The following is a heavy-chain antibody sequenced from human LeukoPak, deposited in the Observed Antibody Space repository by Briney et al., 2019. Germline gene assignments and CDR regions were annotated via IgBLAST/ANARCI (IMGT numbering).Heavy chain of an antibody. CDR1: GFTFSSYG. V-gene: IGHV3-30*18. CDR2: ISYDGSNK. J-gene: IGHJ5*02. CDR3: AKYWFGGRQSWLRPYGWFDP. Sequence: GGSLRLSCAASGFTFSSYGMHWVRQAPGKGLEWVAVISYDGSNKYYADSVKGRFTISRDNSKNTLYLQMNSLRAEDTAVYYCAKYWFGGRQSWLRPYGWFDPWGQGTLVTVSS. D-gene: IGHD5-12*01.